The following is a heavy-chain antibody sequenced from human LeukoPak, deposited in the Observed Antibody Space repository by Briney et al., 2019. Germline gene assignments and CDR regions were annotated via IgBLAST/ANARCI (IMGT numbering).Heavy chain of an antibody. Sequence: SETLSLTCTVSGYSISRSSDYWGWIRQPPGKGPEWIGSVYYSGSTFYNPSLKSRLTISIDTSKNQFSLKLRSVTAADTAVYYCAREDAKQMDNSFDIWAQGKMVTVFS. CDR2: VYYSGST. J-gene: IGHJ3*02. CDR3: AREDAKQMDNSFDI. CDR1: GYSISRSSDY. V-gene: IGHV4-39*07. D-gene: IGHD5-24*01.